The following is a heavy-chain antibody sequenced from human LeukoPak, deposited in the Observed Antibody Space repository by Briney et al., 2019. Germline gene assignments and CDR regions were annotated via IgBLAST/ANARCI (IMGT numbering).Heavy chain of an antibody. D-gene: IGHD6-13*01. Sequence: ASVKVSSKASGYTFAGYYMHWVRQAPGQGLEWMGWINPNSGGTNYAQKFQGRVTMTRDTSSSTVYMDLSRLRSDDSAVYYCAKMAAAEMDWFDPWGQGTLVTVSS. CDR2: INPNSGGT. J-gene: IGHJ5*02. CDR1: GYTFAGYY. CDR3: AKMAAAEMDWFDP. V-gene: IGHV1-2*02.